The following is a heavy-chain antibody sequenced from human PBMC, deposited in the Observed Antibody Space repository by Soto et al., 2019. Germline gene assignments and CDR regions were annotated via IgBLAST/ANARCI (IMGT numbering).Heavy chain of an antibody. J-gene: IGHJ6*03. Sequence: QVQLVQSGAEVKKPGASVKVSCNASGYMFPSYGITWVRLAPVQGPEWMGWISGYNGNTNYAQKYQGRVTLTTDTSTTTVYLELKSLTSDDTAVSYCARDPLKNVVVVPAAYNYYYMDVWGKGTTVTVSS. V-gene: IGHV1-18*01. CDR2: ISGYNGNT. CDR1: GYMFPSYG. CDR3: ARDPLKNVVVVPAAYNYYYMDV. D-gene: IGHD2-2*01.